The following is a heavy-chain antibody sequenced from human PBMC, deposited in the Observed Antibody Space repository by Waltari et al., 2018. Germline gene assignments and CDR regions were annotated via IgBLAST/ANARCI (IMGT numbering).Heavy chain of an antibody. J-gene: IGHJ3*02. D-gene: IGHD1-26*01. CDR3: AKDRYSGSYSDAFEI. CDR1: GFTFNDYA. CDR2: ISWNSGSI. Sequence: EVQLVESGGGLVQPGGSLRLSCAASGFTFNDYAMHWVRQAPGKGLEWVSGISWNSGSIGYADSVKGRFTVSRDNAKKSLYLQMNSLRVEDTALYYCAKDRYSGSYSDAFEIWGQGTMVTVSS. V-gene: IGHV3-9*01.